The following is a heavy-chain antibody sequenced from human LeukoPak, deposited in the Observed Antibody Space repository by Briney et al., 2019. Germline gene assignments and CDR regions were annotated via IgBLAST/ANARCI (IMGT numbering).Heavy chain of an antibody. D-gene: IGHD1-26*01. CDR3: VKDLDYSANGFFDK. V-gene: IGHV3-64D*06. Sequence: QSGGSLRLSCAASGFTFSSYEMNWVRQAPGKGLEYVSTISINGGRTYYADSVKGRLTVSRDNSKNTLYLQMSSLRAEDTAVYYCVKDLDYSANGFFDKWGQGTLVTVSS. CDR2: ISINGGRT. CDR1: GFTFSSYE. J-gene: IGHJ4*01.